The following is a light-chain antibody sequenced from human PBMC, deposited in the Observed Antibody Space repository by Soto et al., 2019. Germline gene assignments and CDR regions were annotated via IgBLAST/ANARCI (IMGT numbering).Light chain of an antibody. CDR3: QAWDSSTVV. J-gene: IGLJ3*02. Sequence: SYELTQPPSVSVSPGQTASITCSGDKLGDKYACWYQQKPGQSPVLVMYQDSKRPSRIPERFSGSNSGNTATLTISGTQAMDEADYYCQAWDSSTVVFGGGTKLTVL. CDR1: KLGDKY. CDR2: QDS. V-gene: IGLV3-1*01.